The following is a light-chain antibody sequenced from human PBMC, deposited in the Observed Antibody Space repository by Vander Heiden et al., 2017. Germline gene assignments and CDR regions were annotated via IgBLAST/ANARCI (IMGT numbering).Light chain of an antibody. V-gene: IGLV1-40*01. CDR3: QSYDSSLSAHVV. Sequence: QSVLTQPPSVSGAPGQRVTIPRTGSSSNIGAGYDVHWYQQLPGTAPKLLIYGNSNRPSGVPDRFSGSKSGTSASLAITGLQAEDEADYYCQSYDSSLSAHVVFGGGTKLTVL. CDR1: SSNIGAGYD. CDR2: GNS. J-gene: IGLJ2*01.